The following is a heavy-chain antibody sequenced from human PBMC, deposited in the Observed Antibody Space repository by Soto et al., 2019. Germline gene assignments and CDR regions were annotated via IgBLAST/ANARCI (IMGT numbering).Heavy chain of an antibody. V-gene: IGHV3-23*01. D-gene: IGHD1-7*01. CDR2: ISGSGGST. Sequence: TGGSLRLSCAASGFTFSSYAMSWARQAPGKGLEWVSAISGSGGSTYYADSVKGRFTISRDNSKNTLYLQMNSLRAEDTAVYYCAKDPWETGTTTRLDYWGQGTLVTVSS. J-gene: IGHJ4*02. CDR1: GFTFSSYA. CDR3: AKDPWETGTTTRLDY.